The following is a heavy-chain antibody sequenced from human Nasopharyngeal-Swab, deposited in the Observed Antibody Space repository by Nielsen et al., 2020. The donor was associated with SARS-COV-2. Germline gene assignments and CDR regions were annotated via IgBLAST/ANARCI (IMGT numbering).Heavy chain of an antibody. Sequence: SETLSLTCTVSGGSVSSGSYYWSWLRQPPGKGLEWFGYIYYSGSTNYNPSLKSRVTISVDTSKSQFSLKLSSVTAADTAVYYCARDHYGSGSPSMDVWGQGTTVTVSS. CDR1: GGSVSSGSYY. V-gene: IGHV4-61*01. CDR2: IYYSGST. CDR3: ARDHYGSGSPSMDV. D-gene: IGHD3-10*01. J-gene: IGHJ6*02.